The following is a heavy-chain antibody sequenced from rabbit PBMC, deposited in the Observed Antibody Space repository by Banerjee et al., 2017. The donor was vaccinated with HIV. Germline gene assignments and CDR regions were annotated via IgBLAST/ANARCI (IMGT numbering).Heavy chain of an antibody. CDR3: ARDWGYDDPFNL. V-gene: IGHV1S45*01. J-gene: IGHJ4*01. Sequence: QEQLEESGGDLVKPEGSLTLTCTASGFSFSNNYWICWVRQAPGKGLEWIACIYAGGNGRTYYANWAKGRFTISKTSSTTVTLQMTSLTAADTATYFCARDWGYDDPFNLWGPGTLVTVS. CDR2: IYAGGNGRT. CDR1: GFSFSNNYW. D-gene: IGHD2-1*01.